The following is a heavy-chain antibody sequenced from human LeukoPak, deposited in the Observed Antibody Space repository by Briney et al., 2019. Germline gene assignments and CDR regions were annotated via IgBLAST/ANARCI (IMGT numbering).Heavy chain of an antibody. V-gene: IGHV1-3*01. D-gene: IGHD3-22*01. CDR2: INAGNGNT. J-gene: IGHJ4*02. CDR1: GFTFSSYA. Sequence: PGRSLRLSCAASGFTFSSYAMHWVRQAPGQRLEWMGWINAGNGNTKYSQKFQGRVTITRDTSASTAYMELSSLRSEDTAVYYCASTHYYDSSGRYTRLDYWGQGTLVTVSS. CDR3: ASTHYYDSSGRYTRLDY.